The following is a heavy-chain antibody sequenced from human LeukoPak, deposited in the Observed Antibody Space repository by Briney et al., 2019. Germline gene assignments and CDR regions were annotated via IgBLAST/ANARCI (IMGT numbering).Heavy chain of an antibody. D-gene: IGHD5-12*01. V-gene: IGHV3-53*01. CDR1: GFTVSSNY. CDR3: ARGRYEFSAGMDV. Sequence: PGGSLRLSCAVSGFTVSSNYMSCVRQAPGKGLEWVSVIYSAGNTNHADSVRGRFTISRDNSKNTLYLQMNSLRVEDTAVYCCARGRYEFSAGMDVWAKGPRSPSP. CDR2: IYSAGNT. J-gene: IGHJ6*02.